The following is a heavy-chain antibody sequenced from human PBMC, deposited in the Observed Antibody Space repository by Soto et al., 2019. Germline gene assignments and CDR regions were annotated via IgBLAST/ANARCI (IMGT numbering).Heavy chain of an antibody. CDR3: ARLGEMATITHL. CDR1: GFTFSDYY. V-gene: IGHV3-11*06. Sequence: PGGSLRLSCAASGFTFSDYYMSWIRQAPGKGLEWVSHISSSGSYTNYADSVKGRFTISRDNAKNSLYLQMNSLRAEDTAVYYCARLGEMATITHLWGQGTLVTVSS. J-gene: IGHJ5*02. D-gene: IGHD5-12*01. CDR2: ISSSGSYT.